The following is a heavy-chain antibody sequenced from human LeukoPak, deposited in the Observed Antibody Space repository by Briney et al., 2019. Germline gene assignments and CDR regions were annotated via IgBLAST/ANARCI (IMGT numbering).Heavy chain of an antibody. CDR2: IYYTGTT. CDR3: ARRWVYDKRAFDA. CDR1: GGSISGTYY. V-gene: IGHV4-59*08. J-gene: IGHJ3*01. Sequence: SETLSLTCTVSGGSISGTYYCSWIRQPPGKGLEWIGYIYYTGTTDSNPSLKSRVTISLDTSKNQFSLNLSSVTAADTAVYYCARRWVYDKRAFDAWGQGTMVTVSS. D-gene: IGHD3-16*01.